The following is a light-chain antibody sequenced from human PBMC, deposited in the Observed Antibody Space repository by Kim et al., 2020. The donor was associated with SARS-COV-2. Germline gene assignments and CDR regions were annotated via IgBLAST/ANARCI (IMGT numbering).Light chain of an antibody. CDR1: QSISSY. V-gene: IGKV1-39*01. CDR2: AAS. CDR3: QQCYSTPHT. J-gene: IGKJ2*01. Sequence: DIQMTQSPSSLSASVGDRVTITCRASQSISSYLNWYQQKPGKAPKLLIYAASSLQSGVPSRFSGSGSGTDFTLTISSLQPEDFATFYCQQCYSTPHTFGQGTKLDIK.